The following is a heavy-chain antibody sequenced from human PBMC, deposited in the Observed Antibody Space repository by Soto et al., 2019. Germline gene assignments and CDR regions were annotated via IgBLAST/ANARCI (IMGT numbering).Heavy chain of an antibody. Sequence: QVQLVQSGAEVKKPGSSVKVSCKASGGTFSSYSINWVRQAPGQGLEWMGELIPIFGTANYAQKFQGRVTITADESTSRAYMELSILRSEDTAVYYCARDGGRHSGGIDYWGQGTLVTGSS. D-gene: IGHD1-26*01. J-gene: IGHJ4*02. CDR3: ARDGGRHSGGIDY. CDR2: LIPIFGTA. CDR1: GGTFSSYS. V-gene: IGHV1-69*01.